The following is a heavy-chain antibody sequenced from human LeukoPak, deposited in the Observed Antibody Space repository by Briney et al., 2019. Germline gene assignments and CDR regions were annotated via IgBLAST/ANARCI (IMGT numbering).Heavy chain of an antibody. CDR3: ARDTRYYDSTGRAFDI. CDR2: IYYSGST. Sequence: SETLSLTCTVSGGSISSYYWSRIRQPPGKGLEWIGYIYYSGSTNYNPSLKSRVTISVDTPKNQFSLKLSSVTAADTAVYYCARDTRYYDSTGRAFDIWGQGTMVTVSS. V-gene: IGHV4-59*01. D-gene: IGHD3-22*01. CDR1: GGSISSYY. J-gene: IGHJ3*02.